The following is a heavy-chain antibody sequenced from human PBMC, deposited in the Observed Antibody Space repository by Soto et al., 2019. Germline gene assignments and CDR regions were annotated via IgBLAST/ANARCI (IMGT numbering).Heavy chain of an antibody. V-gene: IGHV3-9*01. CDR1: GFTFDDFA. Sequence: SLRLSCVASGFTFDDFAMHWVRQAPGKGLEWVSGMSWNRGSIVYADSVKGRFTISRDNAKNSLYLQMNTLRAEDTAVYYCAREDSIIIPAVSDFWGQGTLVTVSS. CDR3: AREDSIIIPAVSDF. CDR2: MSWNRGSI. J-gene: IGHJ4*02. D-gene: IGHD2-2*01.